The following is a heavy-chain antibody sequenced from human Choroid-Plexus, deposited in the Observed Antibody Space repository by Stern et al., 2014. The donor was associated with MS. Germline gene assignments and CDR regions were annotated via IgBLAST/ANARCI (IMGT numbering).Heavy chain of an antibody. Sequence: VQLVESGGGVVQPGRPLGLSCVASGFTFGSWAIHWVRPAPGKGLEWVAGVSYDGSNKYYADSVKGRFTIARDNSQNTLYMQISNLRPEDTVVYYGAKDRQYLTYFFDHWGQGSLVTVSS. J-gene: IGHJ5*02. V-gene: IGHV3-30*18. CDR3: AKDRQYLTYFFDH. CDR2: VSYDGSNK. CDR1: GFTFGSWA. D-gene: IGHD2/OR15-2a*01.